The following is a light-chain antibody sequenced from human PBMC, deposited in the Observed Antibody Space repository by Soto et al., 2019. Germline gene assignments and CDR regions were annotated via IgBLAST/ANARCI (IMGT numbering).Light chain of an antibody. Sequence: EIVLTQSPGTLSLSPGERATLSCRASQTVITSVAWYQQKPGQAPRLLIYDASHRATGIPARFSGSGSGTDFTLTISRLEPQDSAVYFCQQYDHSPRTFGQGTKVDIK. V-gene: IGKV3-20*01. CDR2: DAS. CDR1: QTVITS. CDR3: QQYDHSPRT. J-gene: IGKJ1*01.